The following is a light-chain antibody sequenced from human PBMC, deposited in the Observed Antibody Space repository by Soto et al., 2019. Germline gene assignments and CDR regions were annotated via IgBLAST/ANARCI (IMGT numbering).Light chain of an antibody. Sequence: DIVMTQSPLSLPVTPGEPASISCRSSQSLLHSNGYNYLAWYLQKPGQSTQLLIYLGSNRAGGVPERFSGSGSGTDFPLKISRVEAEDVGVYYWMQILQPPPAFGQGTKVEMK. CDR1: QSLLHSNGYNY. V-gene: IGKV2-28*01. J-gene: IGKJ1*01. CDR3: MQILQPPPA. CDR2: LGS.